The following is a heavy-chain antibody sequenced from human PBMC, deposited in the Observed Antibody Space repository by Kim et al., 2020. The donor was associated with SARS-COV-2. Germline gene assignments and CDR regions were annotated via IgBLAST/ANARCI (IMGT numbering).Heavy chain of an antibody. CDR2: IYYSGST. CDR3: ARDRDYYDSSGRRFDY. CDR1: GGSISSYY. J-gene: IGHJ4*02. D-gene: IGHD3-22*01. V-gene: IGHV4-59*01. Sequence: SETLSLTCTVSGGSISSYYWSWIRQPPGKGLEWIGYIYYSGSTNYNPSLKSRVTISVDTSKNQFSLKLSSVTAADTAVYYCARDRDYYDSSGRRFDYWGQGTLVTVSS.